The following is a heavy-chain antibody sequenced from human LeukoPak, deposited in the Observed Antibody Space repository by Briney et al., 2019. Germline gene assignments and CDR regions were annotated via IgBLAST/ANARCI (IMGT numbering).Heavy chain of an antibody. V-gene: IGHV1-69*04. D-gene: IGHD3-22*01. CDR3: ASDYYDSSGYLVY. CDR2: IIPILGIA. Sequence: GASVKVSCKASGYTFTGYHVHWVRQAPGQGLEWMGRIIPILGIANYAQKFQGRVTITADKSTSTAYMELSSLRSEDTAVYYCASDYYDSSGYLVYWGQGTLVTVSS. CDR1: GYTFTGYH. J-gene: IGHJ4*02.